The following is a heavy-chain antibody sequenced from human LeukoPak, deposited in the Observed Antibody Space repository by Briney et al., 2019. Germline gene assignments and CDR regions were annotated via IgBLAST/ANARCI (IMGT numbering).Heavy chain of an antibody. Sequence: SETLSLTCTVSGGSISSSSYYWSWIRQPPGKGLEWIGYIYYSGTTNYNPSLKSRVTISVDTSKNQFSLKLTSVTAADTAVYYCARDKHYYDSSGYSTFGYWGQGTLVTVSS. CDR1: GGSISSSSYY. CDR3: ARDKHYYDSSGYSTFGY. V-gene: IGHV4-61*01. J-gene: IGHJ4*02. D-gene: IGHD3-22*01. CDR2: IYYSGTT.